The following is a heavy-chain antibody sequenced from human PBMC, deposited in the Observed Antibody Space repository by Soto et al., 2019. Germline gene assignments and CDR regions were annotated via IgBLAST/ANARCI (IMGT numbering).Heavy chain of an antibody. V-gene: IGHV1-46*01. J-gene: IGHJ4*02. Sequence: ASVKVSCKASGYTFTNYYIHWVRQAPGQGLEWMGIINPSGGSTSYAQKFQGRVTMTSDTSTSTVYMELSGLRSEDTAVYYCARADSDCSSTSCHFYFDFWGQGTLVTVSS. CDR1: GYTFTNYY. CDR3: ARADSDCSSTSCHFYFDF. D-gene: IGHD2-2*01. CDR2: INPSGGST.